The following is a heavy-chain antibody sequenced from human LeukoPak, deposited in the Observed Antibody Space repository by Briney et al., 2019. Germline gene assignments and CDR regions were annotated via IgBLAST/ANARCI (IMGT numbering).Heavy chain of an antibody. Sequence: GGSLRLSCAASGFTFSSYAMHWVRQAPGKGVEWVAVISYDGSNKYYADSVKGRFTISRDNSKNTLYLQMNSLRAEDTAVYYCAREYSSGSFDYWGQGTLVTVSS. J-gene: IGHJ4*02. CDR2: ISYDGSNK. CDR3: AREYSSGSFDY. V-gene: IGHV3-30*04. D-gene: IGHD6-19*01. CDR1: GFTFSSYA.